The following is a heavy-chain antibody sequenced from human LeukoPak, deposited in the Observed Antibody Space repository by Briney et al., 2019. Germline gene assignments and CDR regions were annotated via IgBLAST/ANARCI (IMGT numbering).Heavy chain of an antibody. CDR3: ARSRESYDWFDP. J-gene: IGHJ5*02. CDR2: IYPGDSDT. CDR1: GYTFTTYW. Sequence: GESLKISCKGSGYTFTTYWIAWVRQMPGKGLEWMGIIYPGDSDTRYSPSFQGQVTISADKSISTAYLQWSSLRASDTAMYYCARSRESYDWFDPWGQGTLVTVSS. D-gene: IGHD3-10*01. V-gene: IGHV5-51*01.